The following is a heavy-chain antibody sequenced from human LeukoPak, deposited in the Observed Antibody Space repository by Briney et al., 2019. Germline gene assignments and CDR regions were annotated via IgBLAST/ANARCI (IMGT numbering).Heavy chain of an antibody. CDR2: INHSGST. CDR1: GGSFSGYY. CDR3: AREVTMVRGIDY. V-gene: IGHV4-34*01. Sequence: KSSETLSLTCAVYGGSFSGYYWSWIRQPPGKGLEWIGEINHSGSTNYNPSLKSRVTISVDTSKNQFSLKLSSVTAADTAVYYCAREVTMVRGIDYWGQGTLVTVSS. D-gene: IGHD3-10*01. J-gene: IGHJ4*02.